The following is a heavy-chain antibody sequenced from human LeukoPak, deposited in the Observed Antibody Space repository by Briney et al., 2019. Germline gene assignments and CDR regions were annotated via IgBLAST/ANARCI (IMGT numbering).Heavy chain of an antibody. CDR2: ISAYNGNT. D-gene: IGHD3-22*01. J-gene: IGHJ4*02. Sequence: ASVKVSCKASGYTFTSYGISWVRQAPGQGLEWMGWISAYNGNTNYAQKLQGRDTMTTDTSTSTAYMELRSLRSDDTAVYYCAIALDYDSSGFLVYWGQGTLVTVSS. V-gene: IGHV1-18*01. CDR3: AIALDYDSSGFLVY. CDR1: GYTFTSYG.